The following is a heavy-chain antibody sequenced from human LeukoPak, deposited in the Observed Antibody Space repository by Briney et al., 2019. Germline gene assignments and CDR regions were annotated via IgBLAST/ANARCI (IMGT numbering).Heavy chain of an antibody. CDR1: GFTSGIYA. CDR3: ARDPAHIVVVPAARDAFDI. V-gene: IGHV3-23*01. Sequence: GGSLRLSCAASGFTSGIYAVSWVRQAPGKGLEWVSAFSGGGDSYYADSVKGRFTISRDNSKNTLYLQMNSLRAEDTAVYYCARDPAHIVVVPAARDAFDIWGQGTLVTVSS. CDR2: FSGGGDS. D-gene: IGHD2-2*01. J-gene: IGHJ3*02.